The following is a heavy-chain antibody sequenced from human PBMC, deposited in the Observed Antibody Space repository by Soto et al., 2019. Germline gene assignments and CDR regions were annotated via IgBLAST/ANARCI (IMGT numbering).Heavy chain of an antibody. CDR2: INAGNGNT. V-gene: IGHV1-3*01. J-gene: IGHJ4*02. CDR3: VVVLMVYAGYDY. Sequence: ASVKVSCKASGDTFTGYAMHWVRHAPGQRLEWMGWINAGNGNTKYSQKFQGRVTITRDTSASTAYMELSRLRSEDTAVYYCVVVLMVYAGYDYWGQGTLVTVSS. D-gene: IGHD2-8*01. CDR1: GDTFTGYA.